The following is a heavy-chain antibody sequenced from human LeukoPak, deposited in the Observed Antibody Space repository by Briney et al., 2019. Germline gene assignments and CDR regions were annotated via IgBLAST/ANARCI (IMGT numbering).Heavy chain of an antibody. CDR3: VRLDSGYDLD. Sequence: ASVKVSCKASGYTFTSYDINWVRQATGQGLEWMGWMNPNSGNTGYAQKFQGRVTITADESTSTAYMELSSLRSEDTAVYYCVRLDSGYDLDWGQGTLVTVSS. D-gene: IGHD5-12*01. V-gene: IGHV1-8*01. CDR1: GYTFTSYD. J-gene: IGHJ4*02. CDR2: MNPNSGNT.